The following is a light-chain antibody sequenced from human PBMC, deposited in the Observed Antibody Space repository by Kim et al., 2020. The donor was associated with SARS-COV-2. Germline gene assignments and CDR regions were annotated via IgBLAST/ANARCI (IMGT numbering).Light chain of an antibody. CDR2: GAS. Sequence: EIVLTQSPGPLSLSPGERATLSCRASQSVSSSYLAWYQQKPGQAPRLLIYGASSRATGIPDRFSGSGSGTDFTLTLSRLEPEDFAVYFCQQYGTAPKTFGQGTKLEI. J-gene: IGKJ2*01. V-gene: IGKV3-20*01. CDR1: QSVSSSY. CDR3: QQYGTAPKT.